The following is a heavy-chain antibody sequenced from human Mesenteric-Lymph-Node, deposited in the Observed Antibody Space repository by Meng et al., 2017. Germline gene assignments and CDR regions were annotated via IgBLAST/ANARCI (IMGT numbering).Heavy chain of an antibody. CDR1: GFTFSSYW. CDR3: ARDTASFYT. J-gene: IGHJ5*02. CDR2: IKQDGSEK. D-gene: IGHD3-10*01. V-gene: IGHV3-7*01. Sequence: GESLKISCAASGFTFSSYWMSWVRQAPGKGLEWVANIKQDGSEKYYVDSVKGRFTVSRDNAKNSLFLDMSSLRVDDTAVYYCARDTASFYTWGQGRLVTVSS.